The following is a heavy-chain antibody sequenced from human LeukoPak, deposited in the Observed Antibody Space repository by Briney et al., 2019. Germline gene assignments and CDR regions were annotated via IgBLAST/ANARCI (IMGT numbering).Heavy chain of an antibody. J-gene: IGHJ4*02. D-gene: IGHD3-10*01. V-gene: IGHV4-34*01. CDR1: GGSFSGYY. Sequence: SETLSLTCAVYGGSFSGYYWSWIRQPPGKGLEWIGEINHSGSTNYNPSLKSRVTISVDTSKNQFSLKLSSVTAADTAVYYCARGMGLLWFGELSGYFDYWGQGTLVTVSS. CDR3: ARGMGLLWFGELSGYFDY. CDR2: INHSGST.